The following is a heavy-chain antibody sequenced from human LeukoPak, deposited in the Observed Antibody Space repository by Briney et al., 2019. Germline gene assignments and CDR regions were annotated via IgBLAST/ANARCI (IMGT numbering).Heavy chain of an antibody. J-gene: IGHJ4*02. CDR3: ARGGAVVVPALLDY. CDR2: IYYSGST. D-gene: IGHD2-2*01. V-gene: IGHV4-59*01. CDR1: GGSISSYY. Sequence: SETLSLTCTVSGGSISSYYWSWIRQPPGKGLEWIGYIYYSGSTNYNPSLKSRVTISVDTSKNQFSLKLSSVTAADTAVYYCARGGAVVVPALLDYWGQGTLVTVSS.